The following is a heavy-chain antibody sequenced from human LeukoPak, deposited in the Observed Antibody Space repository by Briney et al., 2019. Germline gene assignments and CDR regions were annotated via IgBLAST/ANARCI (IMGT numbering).Heavy chain of an antibody. CDR1: GFTFSSYA. Sequence: GGSLRLSCSASGFTFSSYAMSWVRQAPGKGLEWVSAISGSGGITSYADSVKGRFTISRDNSKNTLYLQMNSLRAEDTAVYYCAKGDTTWELPHDYWGQGTLVTVSS. D-gene: IGHD1-26*01. V-gene: IGHV3-23*01. CDR2: ISGSGGIT. CDR3: AKGDTTWELPHDY. J-gene: IGHJ4*02.